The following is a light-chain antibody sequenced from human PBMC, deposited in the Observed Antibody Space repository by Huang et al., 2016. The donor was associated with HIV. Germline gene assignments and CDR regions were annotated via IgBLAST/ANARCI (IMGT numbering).Light chain of an antibody. CDR1: QSLRHRNGLNY. CDR2: LGS. CDR3: MEALQTPYT. Sequence: DVVMTQSPLSLPVPPGEPASISCRSSQSLRHRNGLNYLDWYLQKPGQSPQLLIHLGSSRASGVPDRFSGGGSGTDFSLNISRVEVEDAGIYYCMEALQTPYTFGQGTKLEIK. J-gene: IGKJ2*01. V-gene: IGKV2-28*01.